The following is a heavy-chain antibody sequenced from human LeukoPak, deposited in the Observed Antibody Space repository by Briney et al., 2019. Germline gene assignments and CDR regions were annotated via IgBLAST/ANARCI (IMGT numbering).Heavy chain of an antibody. J-gene: IGHJ6*03. D-gene: IGHD3-3*01. Sequence: SETLSLTCTVSGGSISNTNYYWGWIRQPPGKGLEWLGTIYYSGSTYYHPSLKSRVTISVDTSKNQFSLNLRSVTAADTAVYYCARAAEDPLWSGYFYYMDVWGKGTTVTVSS. CDR2: IYYSGST. V-gene: IGHV4-39*07. CDR3: ARAAEDPLWSGYFYYMDV. CDR1: GGSISNTNYY.